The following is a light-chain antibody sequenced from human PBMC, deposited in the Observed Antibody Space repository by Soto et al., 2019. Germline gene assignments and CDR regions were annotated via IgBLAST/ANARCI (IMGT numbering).Light chain of an antibody. CDR2: EVS. CDR1: SSDVGSYDH. J-gene: IGLJ1*01. CDR3: ISYTGSSTSYV. Sequence: QSVLTQPASVSGSPGQSITISCSGTSSDVGSYDHVAWYQQFPGKTPKLMIYEVSNRPSGVSSRFSGSKSGNTASLTISGLQAEDEADHYCISYTGSSTSYVFRSGTNATVL. V-gene: IGLV2-14*01.